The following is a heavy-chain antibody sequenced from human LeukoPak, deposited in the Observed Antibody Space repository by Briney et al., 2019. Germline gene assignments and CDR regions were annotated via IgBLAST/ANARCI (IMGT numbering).Heavy chain of an antibody. CDR1: GYTFTGYY. CDR3: ARDKLALGDY. J-gene: IGHJ4*02. D-gene: IGHD1-1*01. CDR2: INPNSGGT. V-gene: IGHV1-2*02. Sequence: ASVKVSXKASGYTFTGYYMHWVRQAPGQGLEWIGWINPNSGGTKYAQKFQGRVTMTRDTSISTAYMELSRLRSDDTAVYYCARDKLALGDYWGQGTLVTVSS.